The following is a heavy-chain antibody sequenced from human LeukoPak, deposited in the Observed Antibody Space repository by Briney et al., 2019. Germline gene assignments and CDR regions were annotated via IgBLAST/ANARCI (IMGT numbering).Heavy chain of an antibody. V-gene: IGHV4-34*01. CDR1: GGSFSGYH. CDR3: ALYYYDSSGHFQH. Sequence: SETLSLTCAVYGGSFSGYHWSWIRQPPGKGLEWIGEINHSGSTNYNPSLKSRVTISVDTSKNQFSLKLSSVTAADTAVYYCALYYYDSSGHFQHWGQGTLVTVSS. CDR2: INHSGST. D-gene: IGHD3-22*01. J-gene: IGHJ1*01.